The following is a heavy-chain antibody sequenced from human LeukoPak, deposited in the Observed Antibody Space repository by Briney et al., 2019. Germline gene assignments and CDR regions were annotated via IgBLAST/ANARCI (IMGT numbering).Heavy chain of an antibody. Sequence: SETLSLTCAVYGGSFSGYYWGWIRQPPGKGLEWIGSIYYSGSTYYNPSLKSRVTISVDTSKNQFSLKLSSVTAADTAVYYCARLAPDYDFWSGYLPHYGMDVWGQGTTVTVSS. V-gene: IGHV4-39*01. CDR2: IYYSGST. J-gene: IGHJ6*02. D-gene: IGHD3-3*01. CDR1: GGSFSGYY. CDR3: ARLAPDYDFWSGYLPHYGMDV.